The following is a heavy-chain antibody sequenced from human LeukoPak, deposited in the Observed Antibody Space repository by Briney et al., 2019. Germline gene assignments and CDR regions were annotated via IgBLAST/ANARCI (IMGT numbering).Heavy chain of an antibody. CDR3: ARNDDYYYGMDV. CDR2: INHSGST. Sequence: SETLSLTCAVYGGSFNGYYWSWIRQPPGKGLEWIGEINHSGSTNYNPSLKSRVTISVDTSKDQFSLKLSSVTAADTAVYYCARNDDYYYGMDVWGQGTTVTVSS. J-gene: IGHJ6*02. V-gene: IGHV4-34*01. CDR1: GGSFNGYY. D-gene: IGHD1-1*01.